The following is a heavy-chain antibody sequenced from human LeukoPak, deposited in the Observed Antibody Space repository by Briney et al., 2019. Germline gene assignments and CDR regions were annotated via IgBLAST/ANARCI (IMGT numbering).Heavy chain of an antibody. Sequence: GGSLRLSCAASGFTFNSYSMNWVRQVPGKGLEWVSSISSGGSYIYYADSVKGRFTISRDNAKNSLYLQMNSLRAEDTAVYYCARIAWGNYFDFWGQGTLVTVSS. CDR3: ARIAWGNYFDF. D-gene: IGHD7-27*01. J-gene: IGHJ4*02. CDR2: ISSGGSYI. V-gene: IGHV3-21*01. CDR1: GFTFNSYS.